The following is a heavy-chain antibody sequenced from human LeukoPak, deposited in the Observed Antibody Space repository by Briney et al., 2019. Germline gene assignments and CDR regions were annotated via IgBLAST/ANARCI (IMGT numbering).Heavy chain of an antibody. D-gene: IGHD1-7*01. J-gene: IGHJ4*02. V-gene: IGHV3-48*03. CDR1: GFTFSSYE. Sequence: WESLRLSCAASGFTFSSYEMNWVRQAPGKGLEWVSYISTSGNTRYYADSVKGRFTISRDNAKNSLYLQMNSLRVEDTAVYYCARELSGTTSYYFDYWGQGTLVTVSS. CDR3: ARELSGTTSYYFDY. CDR2: ISTSGNTR.